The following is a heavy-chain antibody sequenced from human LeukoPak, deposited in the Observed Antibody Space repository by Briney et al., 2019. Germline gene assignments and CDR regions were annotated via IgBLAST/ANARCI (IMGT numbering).Heavy chain of an antibody. Sequence: ASVTVSCKASRYSLTHYYIHWVRQAAGQGREWMGWINPSSGATNYAQKFQGRVTMTRDTSITTAYIELSSLTLDDTAVYYCARGWQINSAGGFVDPWGQGTLITVSS. CDR3: ARGWQINSAGGFVDP. D-gene: IGHD1-14*01. J-gene: IGHJ5*02. CDR2: INPSSGAT. CDR1: RYSLTHYY. V-gene: IGHV1-2*02.